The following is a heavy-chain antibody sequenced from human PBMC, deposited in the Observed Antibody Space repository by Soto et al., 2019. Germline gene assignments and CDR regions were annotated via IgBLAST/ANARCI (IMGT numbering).Heavy chain of an antibody. D-gene: IGHD6-19*01. CDR3: ARDRRPGYSSGWLNWYFDL. CDR1: GGTFSSYT. CDR2: IIPILGIA. J-gene: IGHJ2*01. Sequence: VQLVQSGAEVKKPGSSVKVSCKASGGTFSSYTISWVRQAPGQGLEWMGRIIPILGIANYAQKFQGRVTITADKSTSTAYMELSSLRSEDTAVYYCARDRRPGYSSGWLNWYFDLWGRGTLVTVSS. V-gene: IGHV1-69*08.